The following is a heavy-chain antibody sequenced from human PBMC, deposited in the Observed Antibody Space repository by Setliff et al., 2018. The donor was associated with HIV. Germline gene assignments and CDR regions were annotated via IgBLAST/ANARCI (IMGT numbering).Heavy chain of an antibody. CDR2: MNPKTGNT. CDR3: ARVAVGGSHGPDYHMDV. Sequence: ASVKVSCKASGYTFNNFDINWVRQTAGQGLEWVGWMNPKTGNTGYAHRFQGRVSITRSTSTGTAYMELTGLKPEDTAAYFCARVAVGGSHGPDYHMDVWGGGTMVTVSS. D-gene: IGHD6-13*01. J-gene: IGHJ6*04. V-gene: IGHV1-8*03. CDR1: GYTFNNFD.